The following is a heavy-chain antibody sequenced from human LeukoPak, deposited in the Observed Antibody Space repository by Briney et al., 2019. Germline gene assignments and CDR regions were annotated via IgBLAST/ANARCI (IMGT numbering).Heavy chain of an antibody. CDR3: ARGNYYGMDV. V-gene: IGHV3-74*01. J-gene: IGHJ6*02. CDR1: GFTFSRYW. CDR2: INSDGSST. Sequence: PGGSLRLSCAASGFTFSRYWMHWVRQAPGKGLVWVSRINSDGSSTSYADSVKGRFTISRDNATLYLQMNSLRAEDTAVYYCARGNYYGMDVWGQGTTVTVSS.